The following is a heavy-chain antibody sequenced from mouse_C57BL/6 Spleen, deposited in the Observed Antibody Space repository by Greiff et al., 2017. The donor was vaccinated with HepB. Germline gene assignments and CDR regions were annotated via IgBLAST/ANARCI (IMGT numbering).Heavy chain of an antibody. D-gene: IGHD3-1*01. CDR2: IDPSDSYT. Sequence: QVQLQQPGAELVMPGASVKLSCKASGYTFTSYWMPWVKQRPGQGLEWIGEIDPSDSYTNYKQKFKGKSTLTVDKSSSIAYMQLSRLTSEDSAVYYWARSGRHRGRFAYWGQGTLVTVSA. CDR1: GYTFTSYW. J-gene: IGHJ3*01. V-gene: IGHV1-69*01. CDR3: ARSGRHRGRFAY.